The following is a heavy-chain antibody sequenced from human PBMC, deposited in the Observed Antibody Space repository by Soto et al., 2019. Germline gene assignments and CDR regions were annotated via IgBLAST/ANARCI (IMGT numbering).Heavy chain of an antibody. V-gene: IGHV1-8*02. Sequence: ASVKVSCKASGGTFSSYAISWVRQAPGQGLEWMGGIIPIFGNTGYAQKFQGRVTMTRNTSISTAYMELSSLRSEDTAVYYCARILRRDLLTTLGYWGQGTLVTVSS. J-gene: IGHJ4*02. CDR3: ARILRRDLLTTLGY. D-gene: IGHD4-17*01. CDR1: GGTFSSYA. CDR2: IIPIFGNT.